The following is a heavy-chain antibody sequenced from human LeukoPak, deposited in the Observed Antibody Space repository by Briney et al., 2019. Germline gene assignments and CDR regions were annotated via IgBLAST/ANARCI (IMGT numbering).Heavy chain of an antibody. CDR3: ARVSSYYYGMDV. Sequence: SVKVSCKASGYTFTSYAMHWVRQAPGQRLEWMGWINAGNGNTKYSQKFQGRVTITRDTSASTAYMELSSLRSEDTAVYYCARVSSYYYGMDVWGQGTTVTVSS. CDR1: GYTFTSYA. V-gene: IGHV1-3*01. CDR2: INAGNGNT. J-gene: IGHJ6*02. D-gene: IGHD2-21*01.